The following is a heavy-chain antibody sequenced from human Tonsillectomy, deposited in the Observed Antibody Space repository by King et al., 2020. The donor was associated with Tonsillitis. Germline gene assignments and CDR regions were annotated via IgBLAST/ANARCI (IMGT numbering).Heavy chain of an antibody. J-gene: IGHJ4*02. CDR3: AKDALIEGGWYSDY. Sequence: VQLVESGGGVVQPGGSLRLSCAASGFTFSSYGMHWVRQAPGKGLEWVAFIRYDGNNKYYADSVKGRFTISRDNSKNTLYLQMNSLRAEDTAVFYCAKDALIEGGWYSDYWGQGTLVTVSS. CDR1: GFTFSSYG. D-gene: IGHD6-19*01. CDR2: IRYDGNNK. V-gene: IGHV3-30*02.